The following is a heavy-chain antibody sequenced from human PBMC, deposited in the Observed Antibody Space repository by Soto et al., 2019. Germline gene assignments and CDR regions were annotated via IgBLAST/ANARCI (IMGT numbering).Heavy chain of an antibody. Sequence: QVQLQESGPGLVKPSETLSLTCTVSGGSISSYYWSWIRQPPGKGLEWIGYIYYSGSTNYNPSLKSRVTISVDTSKNQFSLKLSSVTAADTTMYYCARHEAAGGDYFDYWGQGTLVTVSS. D-gene: IGHD6-13*01. J-gene: IGHJ4*02. CDR1: GGSISSYY. CDR3: ARHEAAGGDYFDY. V-gene: IGHV4-59*08. CDR2: IYYSGST.